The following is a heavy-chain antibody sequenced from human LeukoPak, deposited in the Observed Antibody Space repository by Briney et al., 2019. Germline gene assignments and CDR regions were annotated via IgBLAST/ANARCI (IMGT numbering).Heavy chain of an antibody. V-gene: IGHV3-21*01. CDR1: GFTFSSYS. CDR3: ASGIRSNRDFDY. CDR2: ISSSSSYI. Sequence: PGGSLRLSCAASGFTFSSYSMNWVRQAPGKGLEWVSSISSSSSYIYYADSVKGRFTISRDNAKNSLYLQMNSLRAEDTAVYYCASGIRSNRDFDYWGQGTLVTVSS. J-gene: IGHJ4*02. D-gene: IGHD3-16*01.